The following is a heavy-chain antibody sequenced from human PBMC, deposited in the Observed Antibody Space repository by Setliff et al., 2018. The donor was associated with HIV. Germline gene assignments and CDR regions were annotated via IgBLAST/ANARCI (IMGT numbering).Heavy chain of an antibody. D-gene: IGHD3-10*01. CDR2: IYHTGIT. V-gene: IGHV4-59*02. Sequence: SETLSLTCTVSGGSVTSYYWSWIRQSPEKGLEWIGYIYHTGITNYNPSLKSRLSTSIDTSKNQFSLSLRSVTAADTAVYYCAGTWMVRGVSRAFDIWGQGTMVTVSS. CDR3: AGTWMVRGVSRAFDI. CDR1: GGSVTSYY. J-gene: IGHJ3*02.